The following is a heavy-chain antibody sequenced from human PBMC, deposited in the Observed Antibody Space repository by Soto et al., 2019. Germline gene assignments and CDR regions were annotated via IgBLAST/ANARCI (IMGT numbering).Heavy chain of an antibody. D-gene: IGHD3-16*01. CDR2: ISYDGSNK. V-gene: IGHV3-30-3*01. CDR1: GFTFSSYA. J-gene: IGHJ6*02. CDR3: ARDSPLRGLRPYYYYYGMDV. Sequence: VQLVESGGGVVQPGRSLRLSCAASGFTFSSYAMHWVRQAPGKGLEWVAVISYDGSNKYYADSVKGRFTISRDNSKNTLYLQMNSLRAEDTAVYYCARDSPLRGLRPYYYYYGMDVWGQGTTVTVSS.